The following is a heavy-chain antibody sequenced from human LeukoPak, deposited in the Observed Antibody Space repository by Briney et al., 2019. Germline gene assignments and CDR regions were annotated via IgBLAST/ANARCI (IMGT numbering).Heavy chain of an antibody. CDR3: ARAHSSSWYMDY. V-gene: IGHV4-59*01. CDR1: GGSISSYY. Sequence: PSGSLSLTCSVSGGSISSYYWSWIRQPPGKGLEWIGYIYYSGSTNYNPSLKSRVTISVDTSENQLSLKLSSVTAADTAVYYCARAHSSSWYMDYWGQGTLVT. J-gene: IGHJ4*02. D-gene: IGHD6-13*01. CDR2: IYYSGST.